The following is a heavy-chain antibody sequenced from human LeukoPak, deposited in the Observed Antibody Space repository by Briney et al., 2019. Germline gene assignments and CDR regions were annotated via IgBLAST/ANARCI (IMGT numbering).Heavy chain of an antibody. D-gene: IGHD6-13*01. CDR3: ARNVGRSSWNSGFDY. J-gene: IGHJ4*02. CDR1: GDSISSDYYY. Sequence: SETLSLTCTVSGDSISSDYYYWGWIRQPPGKGLEWIGIIYYSGNTYYNPSLKSRVTISVDTSKKQFSLKLRFVTAADTAIYYCARNVGRSSWNSGFDYWGQGTLVTVSS. V-gene: IGHV4-39*01. CDR2: IYYSGNT.